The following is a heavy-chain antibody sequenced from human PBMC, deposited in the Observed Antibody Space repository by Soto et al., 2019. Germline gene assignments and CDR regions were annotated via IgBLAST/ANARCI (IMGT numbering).Heavy chain of an antibody. CDR2: IHDSGST. CDR1: GASIGTSNW. V-gene: IGHV4-4*02. J-gene: IGHJ4*02. D-gene: IGHD3-9*01. Sequence: QVQLQESGPGLVKPSGTLSLTCAVSGASIGTSNWWSWVRQSPGKGLEWIGEIHDSGSTKYNPSLKSRVTISLDKSKNQFSLNVSSVPAADTAVYYCARLKTYDILNKSDYWGQGSLVTVSS. CDR3: ARLKTYDILNKSDY.